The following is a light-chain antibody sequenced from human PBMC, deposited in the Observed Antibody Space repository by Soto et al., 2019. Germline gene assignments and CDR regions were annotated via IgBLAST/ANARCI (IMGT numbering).Light chain of an antibody. CDR1: SSDVGGYNL. V-gene: IGLV2-23*01. CDR2: EGS. J-gene: IGLJ1*01. Sequence: QSALTQPASVSGSPGQSITISCTGSSSDVGGYNLVSWYQHHPDKAPKLIIYEGSQRPSGVSNRFFGSKSGNTASLTISGLQAEDEADYHCCSYAGSSSYVFGTGTKVTVL. CDR3: CSYAGSSSYV.